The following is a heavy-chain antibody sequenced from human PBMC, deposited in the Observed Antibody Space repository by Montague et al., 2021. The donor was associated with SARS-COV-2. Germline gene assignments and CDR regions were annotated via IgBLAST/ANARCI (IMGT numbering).Heavy chain of an antibody. CDR1: GFTFSNYW. V-gene: IGHV3-74*01. Sequence: SLRLSCAVSGFTFSNYWMHWVRQAPEKGLEWVSRTNSDGRSTTYADSVKGRFTISRDNAKNTLFLQINSLRGEDTAVYYCVREVGMVVARTLGRLDPWGQGTLVTVSS. CDR2: TNSDGRST. J-gene: IGHJ5*02. D-gene: IGHD6-19*01. CDR3: VREVGMVVARTLGRLDP.